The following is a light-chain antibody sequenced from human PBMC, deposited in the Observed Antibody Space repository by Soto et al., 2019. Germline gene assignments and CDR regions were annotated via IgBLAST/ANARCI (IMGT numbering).Light chain of an antibody. V-gene: IGKV3-11*01. Sequence: EVVLTQSPATLSLSPGERATLSCRASQNVRTFLDWYKQKPGQAPRLLIYGASNRATGIPARLSGSGSGTDFTLTISSLGPEDFAAYYCQQHSHWPPWTFGQGTRVEIQ. CDR2: GAS. CDR1: QNVRTF. J-gene: IGKJ1*01. CDR3: QQHSHWPPWT.